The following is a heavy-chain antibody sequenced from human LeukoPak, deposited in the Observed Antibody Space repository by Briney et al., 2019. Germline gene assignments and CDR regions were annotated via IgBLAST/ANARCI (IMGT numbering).Heavy chain of an antibody. CDR2: IWYDGTNK. V-gene: IGHV3-33*01. J-gene: IGHJ4*02. CDR1: GFTFSTYG. Sequence: GGSLRLSCAASGFTFSTYGMHWVRQAPGKGLEWLALIWYDGTNKYYTDSVKGRFTVSRDNSKNTLFLQMNSLRAEDTAVYYCATHEPNPTMAAPFNYWGQGTQVTLSS. D-gene: IGHD3-10*01. CDR3: ATHEPNPTMAAPFNY.